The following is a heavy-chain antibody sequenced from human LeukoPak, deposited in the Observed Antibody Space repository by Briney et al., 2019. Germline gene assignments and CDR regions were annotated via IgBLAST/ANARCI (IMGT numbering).Heavy chain of an antibody. D-gene: IGHD2-2*01. CDR2: IRYDGSNK. CDR1: GFTFSSYG. CDR3: ARDIVVVPAAIDVGGYYGMDV. Sequence: GGSLRLSCAASGFTFSSYGMHWVRQAPGKGLEWVAFIRYDGSNKYYADSVKGRFTISRDNSKNTLYLQMNSLRAEDTAVYYCARDIVVVPAAIDVGGYYGMDVWRQGTTVTVSS. V-gene: IGHV3-30*02. J-gene: IGHJ6*02.